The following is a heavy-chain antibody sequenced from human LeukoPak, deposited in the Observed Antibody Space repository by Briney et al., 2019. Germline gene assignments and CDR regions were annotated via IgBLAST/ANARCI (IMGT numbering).Heavy chain of an antibody. CDR2: INHSGST. D-gene: IGHD6-13*01. Sequence: PGGSLRLSCAASGFTFSSYSMNWVRQAPGKGLEWIGEINHSGSTNYNPSLKSRVTISVDTSKNQFSLKLSSVTAADTAVYYCARGGIAAAGWWYYYMDVWDKGTTVTVSS. J-gene: IGHJ6*03. CDR1: GFTFSSYS. V-gene: IGHV4-34*01. CDR3: ARGGIAAAGWWYYYMDV.